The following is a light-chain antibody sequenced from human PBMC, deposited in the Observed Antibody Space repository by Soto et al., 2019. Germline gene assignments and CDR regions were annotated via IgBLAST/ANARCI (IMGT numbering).Light chain of an antibody. V-gene: IGKV3-15*01. CDR1: QSVSSY. J-gene: IGKJ2*01. Sequence: EIVMTQSPATLSVSPGGRATLSCRASQSVSSYLAWYPQRPGQPPRLLIYGASTMATGIPARFSGSGSGTEFSLTISSLQSEDFAVYYCQQYNTWPPKYTFGQGTKLEIK. CDR3: QQYNTWPPKYT. CDR2: GAS.